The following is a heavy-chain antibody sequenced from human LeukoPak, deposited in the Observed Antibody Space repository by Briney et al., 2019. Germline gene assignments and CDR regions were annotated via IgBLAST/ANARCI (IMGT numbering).Heavy chain of an antibody. J-gene: IGHJ4*02. CDR2: INHSGST. V-gene: IGHV4-34*01. D-gene: IGHD3-10*01. Sequence: SETLSLTCAVYGGSFSGYYWSWIRQPPGKGLEWIGEINHSGSTNYNPSLKSRVTISVDTSKNQFSLKLSSVTAADTAVYYCASRLTREFDYWRQGTLVTVSS. CDR3: ASRLTREFDY. CDR1: GGSFSGYY.